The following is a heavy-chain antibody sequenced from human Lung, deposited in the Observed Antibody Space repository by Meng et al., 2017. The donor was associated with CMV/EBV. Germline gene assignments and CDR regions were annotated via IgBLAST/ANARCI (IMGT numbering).Heavy chain of an antibody. CDR3: AKMVRTLAPGGGFDY. CDR2: ILYDGSYK. Sequence: GGSLRPSCAASGFTFSSYGMHWVRQAPGKGLEWVAFILYDGSYKYSADSVKGRFTISRDNSKNTLYLQMNSLRAEDTAVYYCAKMVRTLAPGGGFDYWGQGTLVTVSS. D-gene: IGHD4/OR15-4a*01. V-gene: IGHV3-30*02. CDR1: GFTFSSYG. J-gene: IGHJ4*02.